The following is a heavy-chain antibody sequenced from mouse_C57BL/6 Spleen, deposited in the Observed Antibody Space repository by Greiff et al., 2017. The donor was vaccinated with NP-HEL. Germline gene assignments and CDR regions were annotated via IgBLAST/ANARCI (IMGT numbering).Heavy chain of an antibody. D-gene: IGHD1-1*01. J-gene: IGHJ1*03. CDR3: TTGRDYYGSSDV. Sequence: EVQLQESGAELVRPGASVKLSCTASGFNIKDDYMHWVKQRPEQGLEWIGWIDPENGDTEYASKFQGKATITADTASNTAYLQLSSLTSEDTAVYYCTTGRDYYGSSDVWGTGTTVTVSS. V-gene: IGHV14-4*01. CDR2: IDPENGDT. CDR1: GFNIKDDY.